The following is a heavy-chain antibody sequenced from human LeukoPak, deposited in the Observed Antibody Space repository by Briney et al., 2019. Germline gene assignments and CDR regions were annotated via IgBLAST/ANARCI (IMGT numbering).Heavy chain of an antibody. Sequence: PGGSLRLSCAVSGITLSNYGMSSGRQAPGEGREWVAGISVSGGRTNYADSVKGRFNISRDNPKNTLYLQMTSLRAEDKAVYFCAKRGVVIRVILVGFHKEAYYFDSWGQGALVTVSS. CDR1: GITLSNYG. V-gene: IGHV3-23*01. D-gene: IGHD3-22*01. J-gene: IGHJ4*02. CDR3: AKRGVVIRVILVGFHKEAYYFDS. CDR2: ISVSGGRT.